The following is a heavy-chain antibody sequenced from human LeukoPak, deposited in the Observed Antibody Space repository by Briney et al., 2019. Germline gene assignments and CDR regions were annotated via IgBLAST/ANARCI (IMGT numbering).Heavy chain of an antibody. CDR1: GFTFSSYW. D-gene: IGHD5-18*01. CDR3: ARDTPMVREDWYFDL. J-gene: IGHJ2*01. CDR2: INSDGSST. Sequence: GGSLRLSCAASGFTFSSYWMHWVRQAPGKGLVWVSRINSDGSSTSYADSVKGRFTISRDNAKNTLYLQMNSLRAEDTAVYYCARDTPMVREDWYFDLWGRGTLVTVSS. V-gene: IGHV3-74*01.